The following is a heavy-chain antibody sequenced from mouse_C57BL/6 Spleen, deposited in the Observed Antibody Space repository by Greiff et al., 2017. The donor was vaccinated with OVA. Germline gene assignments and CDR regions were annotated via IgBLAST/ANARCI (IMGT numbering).Heavy chain of an antibody. CDR2: IDPNSGGT. J-gene: IGHJ4*01. V-gene: IGHV1-72*01. D-gene: IGHD2-4*01. CDR1: GYTFTSYW. Sequence: QVQLQQPGAELVKPGASVKLSCQASGYTFTSYWMHWVKQRPGRGLEWIGRIDPNSGGTKYNEKFKSTATLTVDKPSSTAYMQLSSLTSEDAAVDDCAIEGYDYDDYAMDYWGQGTSVTVSS. CDR3: AIEGYDYDDYAMDY.